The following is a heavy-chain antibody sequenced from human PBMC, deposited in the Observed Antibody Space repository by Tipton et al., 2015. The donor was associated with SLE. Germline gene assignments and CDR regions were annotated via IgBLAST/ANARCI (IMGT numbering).Heavy chain of an antibody. CDR1: GGSISSGSYY. J-gene: IGHJ2*01. D-gene: IGHD1-26*01. V-gene: IGHV4-61*10. CDR2: IYNSGRT. Sequence: TLSLTCTVSGGSISSGSYYWTWIRQPAGKGLEWIGYIYNSGRTNYNPSLESRVTISADTSKNRFSLQLSSVTAADAAVYFCARANGVVGGQVPYWYFENWGRGTLVTVS. CDR3: ARANGVVGGQVPYWYFEN.